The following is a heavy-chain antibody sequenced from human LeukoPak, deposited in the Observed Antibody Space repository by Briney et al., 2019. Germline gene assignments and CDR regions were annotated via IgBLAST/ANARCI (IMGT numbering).Heavy chain of an antibody. CDR2: INHSGST. J-gene: IGHJ5*02. Sequence: SETLSLTCAVYGGSFSGYYWSWIRQPPGKGLEWIGEINHSGSTNYNPSLKSRVTISVDTSKNQFSLKLSSVTAADTAVYYCARVMVTNYWFDPWGQGILVTVSS. V-gene: IGHV4-34*01. CDR3: ARVMVTNYWFDP. CDR1: GGSFSGYY. D-gene: IGHD2-21*02.